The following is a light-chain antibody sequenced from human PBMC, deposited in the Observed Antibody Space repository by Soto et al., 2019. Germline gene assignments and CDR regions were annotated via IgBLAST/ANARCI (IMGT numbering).Light chain of an antibody. Sequence: ETVLTQSPGTLSLSPGERATLSCSASQSVSSSYLAWYQQKPGQAPRLLIYGASSRATDIPDRFSGSGSGTDFNLTISRLETEDCAVYYCQQYGSSPYTFGQGTKLEIK. J-gene: IGKJ2*01. CDR1: QSVSSSY. V-gene: IGKV3-20*01. CDR3: QQYGSSPYT. CDR2: GAS.